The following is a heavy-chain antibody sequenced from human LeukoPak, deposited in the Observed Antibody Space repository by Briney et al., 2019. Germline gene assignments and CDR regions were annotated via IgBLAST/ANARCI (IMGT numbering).Heavy chain of an antibody. J-gene: IGHJ3*02. CDR2: IRSKANSYAT. V-gene: IGHV3-73*01. CDR3: TRPLDYDSSGPDAFDI. D-gene: IGHD3-22*01. CDR1: GFTFSGSA. Sequence: GGSLRLSCAASGFTFSGSAMHWVRQASGKGLEWVGRIRSKANSYATLYAASVKGRFTISRDDSKNTAYLQMSSLKTEDTAVYYCTRPLDYDSSGPDAFDIWGQGTMVTVSS.